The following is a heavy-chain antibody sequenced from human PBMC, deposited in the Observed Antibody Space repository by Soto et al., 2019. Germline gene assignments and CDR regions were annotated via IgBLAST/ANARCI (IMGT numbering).Heavy chain of an antibody. CDR1: VCTFSSYC. D-gene: IGHD2-2*01. Sequence: WGSLRLSCRTSVCTFSSYCVHWLRQAPVKGLEWVTFISYNGNKINYADSVKGRFTVSRDNSNNTLYLQMNSLRPEDTAVYYCAKHSSTFVFWGQGTLVTVSS. CDR3: AKHSSTFVF. CDR2: ISYNGNKI. J-gene: IGHJ4*02. V-gene: IGHV3-30*18.